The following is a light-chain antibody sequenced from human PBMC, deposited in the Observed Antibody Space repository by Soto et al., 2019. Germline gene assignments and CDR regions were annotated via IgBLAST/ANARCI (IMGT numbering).Light chain of an antibody. CDR2: EVS. Sequence: QSALTQPASVSGSPGQSITISCTGTSSDVGGYNYVSWYQQHPSKAHKLMIYEVSNRPSGVSNRFSGYKSGKTASLTISGRQAEDAADYYCSSYTSSSTVVFGGGTKLTVL. V-gene: IGLV2-14*01. CDR1: SSDVGGYNY. CDR3: SSYTSSSTVV. J-gene: IGLJ2*01.